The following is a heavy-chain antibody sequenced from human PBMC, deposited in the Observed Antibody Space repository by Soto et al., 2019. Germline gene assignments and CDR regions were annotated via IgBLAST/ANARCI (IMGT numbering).Heavy chain of an antibody. J-gene: IGHJ4*02. D-gene: IGHD1-1*01. CDR3: ARDGFLGGTVKFYFDS. Sequence: QVQLVESGGGLVKPGGSLRLSCAASGFTFSDYYINWIRQAPGKGLEWISHISGSGSATYYADSVKGRFTISRDNAKNSLYLQMNSLRAEDSAVYYCARDGFLGGTVKFYFDSWGQGTLVTVSS. V-gene: IGHV3-11*01. CDR1: GFTFSDYY. CDR2: ISGSGSAT.